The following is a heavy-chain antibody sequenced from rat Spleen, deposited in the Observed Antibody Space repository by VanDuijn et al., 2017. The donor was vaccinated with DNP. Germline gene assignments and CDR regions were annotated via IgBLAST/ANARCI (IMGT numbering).Heavy chain of an antibody. Sequence: EVQLVESGGGLVLPGRSMKLSCAASGFTFSNFPMAWVRQVPGKGLEWVASLTSSGGSTYYPDSVKGRFTISRDNAKNTLYLQMESLRSEDTATYYCARHYGGYLYYFDYWGHGVMVTVSS. D-gene: IGHD1-11*01. J-gene: IGHJ2*01. CDR2: LTSSGGST. CDR1: GFTFSNFP. V-gene: IGHV5-46*01. CDR3: ARHYGGYLYYFDY.